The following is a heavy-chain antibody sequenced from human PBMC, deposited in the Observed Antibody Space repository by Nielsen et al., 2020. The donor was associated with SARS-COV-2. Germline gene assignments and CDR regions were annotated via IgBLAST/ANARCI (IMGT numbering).Heavy chain of an antibody. CDR3: VRENGHFDY. J-gene: IGHJ4*02. V-gene: IGHV3-48*03. CDR1: GFPFCGFE. D-gene: IGHD2-8*01. Sequence: SLNISCVASGFPFCGFEMNWFRQAPVKGLECVSYISSYATTIFYVDSVKVRFIMSRDNARNSLYLQMNSLRVEDTDIYYCVRENGHFDYWGQGALVTVSS. CDR2: ISSYATTI.